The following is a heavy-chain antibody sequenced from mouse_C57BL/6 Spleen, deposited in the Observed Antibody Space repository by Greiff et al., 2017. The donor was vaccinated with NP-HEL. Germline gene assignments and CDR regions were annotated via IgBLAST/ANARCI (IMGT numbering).Heavy chain of an antibody. CDR1: GYTFTDYN. Sequence: VQLKQSGPELVKPGASVKIPCKASGYTFTDYNMDWVKQSHGKSLEWIGDINPNNGGTIYNQKFKGKATLTVDKSSSTAYMELRSLTSEDTAVYYCARTSSGYVGLFADWGQGTLVTVSA. CDR3: ARTSSGYVGLFAD. J-gene: IGHJ3*01. V-gene: IGHV1-18*01. CDR2: INPNNGGT. D-gene: IGHD3-2*02.